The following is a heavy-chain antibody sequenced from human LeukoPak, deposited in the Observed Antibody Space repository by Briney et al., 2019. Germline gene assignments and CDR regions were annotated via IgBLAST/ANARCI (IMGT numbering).Heavy chain of an antibody. J-gene: IGHJ6*03. CDR1: GFTFSNYW. V-gene: IGHV3-7*01. CDR3: AKRTGCSITTCYRGDYYMDV. D-gene: IGHD2-2*01. Sequence: GGSLRLSCAASGFTFSNYWMTWVRQAPGKGLEWVANIKQGGSEEYYVDSVKGRFTISRDNAKNSLYLQMNSLRAEDTAVYYCAKRTGCSITTCYRGDYYMDVWGKGTTVTVSS. CDR2: IKQGGSEE.